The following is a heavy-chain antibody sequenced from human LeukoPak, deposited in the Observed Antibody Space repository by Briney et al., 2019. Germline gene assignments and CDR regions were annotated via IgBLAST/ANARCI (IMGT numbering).Heavy chain of an antibody. CDR1: GGSISSSSYY. CDR3: ARDLDSSGWYYFDY. CDR2: IYYSGST. Sequence: RSSETLSLTCTVSGGSISSSSYYWGWIRQPPGKGLEWIGYIYYSGSTNYNPSLKSRVTISVDTSKNQFSLKLSSVTAADTAVYYCARDLDSSGWYYFDYWGQGTLVTVSS. D-gene: IGHD6-19*01. J-gene: IGHJ4*02. V-gene: IGHV4-61*01.